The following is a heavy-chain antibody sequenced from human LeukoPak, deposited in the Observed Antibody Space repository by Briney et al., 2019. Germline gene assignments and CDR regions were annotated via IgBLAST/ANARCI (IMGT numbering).Heavy chain of an antibody. D-gene: IGHD6-13*01. V-gene: IGHV4-59*08. Sequence: KPSETLSLTCTVSGGSISSYYWSWIRQPPGKGLEWIGYIYYSGTTNYNPSLKSRVTISVDTSKNQFSLKLSSVTAADTAVYYCARGAAAGDLEFDYWGQGTLVTVSS. CDR3: ARGAAAGDLEFDY. CDR2: IYYSGTT. CDR1: GGSISSYY. J-gene: IGHJ4*02.